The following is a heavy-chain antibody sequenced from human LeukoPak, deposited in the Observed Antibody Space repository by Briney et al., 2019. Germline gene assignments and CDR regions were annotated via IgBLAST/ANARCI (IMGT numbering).Heavy chain of an antibody. CDR3: ARVAPPNSSGWKYFFDH. J-gene: IGHJ4*02. V-gene: IGHV1-24*01. CDR1: GYTLSELP. D-gene: IGHD6-19*01. CDR2: FDPEDGET. Sequence: GASVKVSCKVSGYTLSELPMHWVRQAPGKGLEWMGGFDPEDGETISAQKFQGRLTMTGDTSRDTAYMELSSLRSEDTAVYYCARVAPPNSSGWKYFFDHWGQGTLVTVSS.